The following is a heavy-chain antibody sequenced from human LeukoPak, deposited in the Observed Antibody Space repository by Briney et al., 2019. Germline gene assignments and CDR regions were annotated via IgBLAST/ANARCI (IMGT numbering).Heavy chain of an antibody. CDR3: ARDSPYYYGMDV. Sequence: GGSLRLSCAASGFTFGSYWMSWVRQAPGKGLEWVANIKQDGSEKYCVDSVKGRFTISRDNAKNSLYLQMNSLRAEDTAVYYCARDSPYYYGMDVWGQGTTVTVSS. J-gene: IGHJ6*02. CDR1: GFTFGSYW. CDR2: IKQDGSEK. V-gene: IGHV3-7*03.